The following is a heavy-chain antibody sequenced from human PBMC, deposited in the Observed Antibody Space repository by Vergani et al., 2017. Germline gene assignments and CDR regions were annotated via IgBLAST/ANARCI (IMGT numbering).Heavy chain of an antibody. V-gene: IGHV3-11*01. J-gene: IGHJ4*02. CDR3: ASDYYDSRGFYSPDY. D-gene: IGHD3-22*01. CDR2: ISSSGRTI. CDR1: GFTVSSNY. Sequence: VQLVESGGGLIQPGGSLRLSCAASGFTVSSNYMSWIRQAPGKGLEWVSFISSSGRTIYYADSVKGRFTISRDNARNFLYLHMNSLRADDTAVSYCASDYYDSRGFYSPDYWGQGTLVTVSS.